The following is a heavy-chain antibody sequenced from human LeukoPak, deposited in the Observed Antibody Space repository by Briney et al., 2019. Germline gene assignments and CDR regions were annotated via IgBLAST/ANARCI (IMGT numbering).Heavy chain of an antibody. D-gene: IGHD6-6*01. CDR2: IRSKTHGGTT. CDR3: TRAPSMSWYDP. J-gene: IGHJ5*02. V-gene: IGHV3-49*04. Sequence: GGSLRLSCTACGFTFGDYAMSWARQAPGKGLVWVGFIRSKTHGGTTEYAASVKGRFIISRDDSRSIAYRQMNSLKTEYTAVYYCTRAPSMSWYDPCGQGTLVTVSA. CDR1: GFTFGDYA.